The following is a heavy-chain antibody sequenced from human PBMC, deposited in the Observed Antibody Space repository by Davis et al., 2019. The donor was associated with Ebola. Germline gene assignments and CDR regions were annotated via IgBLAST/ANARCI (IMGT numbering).Heavy chain of an antibody. CDR2: MNPKSGNT. J-gene: IGHJ4*02. D-gene: IGHD3-3*01. CDR3: ARGLAEYERYNDFWGGSSPDY. CDR1: GGTFSSNA. V-gene: IGHV1-8*01. Sequence: ASVKVSCKASGGTFSSNAISWVRQAPGQGLEWMGWMNPKSGNTGYAQKFQDRVTMTRDTSTSTVYMELSSLSSEDTAVYYCARGLAEYERYNDFWGGSSPDYWGQGTLVTVSS.